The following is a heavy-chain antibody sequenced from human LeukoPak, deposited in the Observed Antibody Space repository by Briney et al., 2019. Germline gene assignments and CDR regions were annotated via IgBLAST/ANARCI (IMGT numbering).Heavy chain of an antibody. CDR2: IWYDGGNK. D-gene: IGHD5-12*01. CDR3: ARAVATITRAFDY. Sequence: GRSLRLSCAASGFTFSSYGMHWVRQAPGKGLEWVAVIWYDGGNKYYADSVKGRFTISRDNSKNTLYLQMNSLRAEDTAVYYCARAVATITRAFDYWGQGTLVTVSS. CDR1: GFTFSSYG. V-gene: IGHV3-33*01. J-gene: IGHJ4*02.